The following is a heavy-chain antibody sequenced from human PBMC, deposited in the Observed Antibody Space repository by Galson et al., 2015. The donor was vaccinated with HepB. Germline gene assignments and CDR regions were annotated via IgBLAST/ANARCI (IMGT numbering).Heavy chain of an antibody. Sequence: SLRLSCAASGFTFSSYYMSWVRQAPGKGLEWVAIINQDGTSKKYVDSVKGRFSISRDNAENSVSLQMSSLRVEDTAVYYCARSLWPEDFWGQGTLVTVSS. CDR2: INQDGTSK. J-gene: IGHJ4*02. CDR1: GFTFSSYY. V-gene: IGHV3-7*01. CDR3: ARSLWPEDF. D-gene: IGHD1-14*01.